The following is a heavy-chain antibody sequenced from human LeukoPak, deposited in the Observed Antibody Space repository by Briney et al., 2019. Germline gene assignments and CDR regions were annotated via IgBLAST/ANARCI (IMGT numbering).Heavy chain of an antibody. D-gene: IGHD3-22*01. V-gene: IGHV3-74*01. CDR2: INSDGSSI. J-gene: IGHJ6*02. CDR3: SRSHYYDSSGNFNYYYGLDV. Sequence: PGGSLRLSCAASGFTFSSYWLHWVRQVPGKGLVWVSRINSDGSSIRYAESVKGRFTISRDNAKNTLYLQMNSLRVDDTAVYYCSRSHYYDSSGNFNYYYGLDVWGQGTTVTVSS. CDR1: GFTFSSYW.